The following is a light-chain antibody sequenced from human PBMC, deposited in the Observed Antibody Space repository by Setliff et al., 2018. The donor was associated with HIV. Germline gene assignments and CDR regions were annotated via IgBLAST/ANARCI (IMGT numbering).Light chain of an antibody. V-gene: IGLV1-51*01. CDR3: GTWDTSLSAWV. CDR1: SSNIGNNY. J-gene: IGLJ3*02. Sequence: VLTQPPSVSAAPGQKVTISCSGSSSNIGNNYVSWYQQLPGTAPKLLIYDNNKRPSGIPDRFSGSKSGTSATLGITGLQTGDEADYYCGTWDTSLSAWVFGGGTKVTVL. CDR2: DNN.